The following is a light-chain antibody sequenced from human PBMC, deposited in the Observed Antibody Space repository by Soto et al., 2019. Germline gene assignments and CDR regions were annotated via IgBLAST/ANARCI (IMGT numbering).Light chain of an antibody. J-gene: IGKJ2*01. CDR2: GTS. CDR3: QQYNNWPYT. CDR1: QRVSRN. V-gene: IGKV3-15*01. Sequence: EIVMTQSPATLSVSPGERVTLSYRASQRVSRNFAWYRQKPGQAPTLLIYGTSTRATGIPARFSGSGSGTEFTLTISSLQSEDFATYYCQQYNNWPYTFGQGTKLEIK.